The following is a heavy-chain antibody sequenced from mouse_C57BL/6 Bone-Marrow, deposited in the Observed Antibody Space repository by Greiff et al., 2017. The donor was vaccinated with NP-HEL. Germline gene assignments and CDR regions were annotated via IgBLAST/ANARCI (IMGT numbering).Heavy chain of an antibody. CDR3: ARHYYDAMDY. CDR1: GYSFTSYY. V-gene: IGHV1-66*01. J-gene: IGHJ4*01. CDR2: IYPGSGNT. Sequence: QVQLKQSGPELVKPGASVKISCKASGYSFTSYYIHWVKQRPGQGLEWIGWIYPGSGNTKYNEKFKGKATLTADTSSSTAYMQLSSLTSEDSAVYYCARHYYDAMDYWGQGTSVTVSS. D-gene: IGHD1-2*01.